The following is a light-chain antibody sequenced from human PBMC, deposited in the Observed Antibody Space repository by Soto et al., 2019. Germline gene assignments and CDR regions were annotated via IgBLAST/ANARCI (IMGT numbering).Light chain of an antibody. Sequence: DIQMTQSPSSLSASVGDRVTITCRASQSISSYLNWYQQKPGTTPNILFYATSRLQRRLPSRTSVSGSETDVTLTISSLQPEDFATYFWQRSYSTPGTFGQGTKVDIK. CDR1: QSISSY. V-gene: IGKV1-39*01. CDR3: QRSYSTPGT. J-gene: IGKJ1*01. CDR2: ATS.